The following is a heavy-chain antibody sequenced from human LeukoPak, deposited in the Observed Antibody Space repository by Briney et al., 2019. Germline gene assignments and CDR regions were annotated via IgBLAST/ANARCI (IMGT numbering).Heavy chain of an antibody. CDR2: TYYGGNT. CDR1: GGSISRGGDY. D-gene: IGHD5-18*01. J-gene: IGHJ4*02. Sequence: PSETLSLTCTVSGGSISRGGDYWTWIRQHPGKGLEWIGNTYYGGNTYYNPSLKSRGTISIDTSKNQFSLKLTSVTAADTAVYYCVREAVDTAMVTSYYFDYWGQGTLVTVSS. CDR3: VREAVDTAMVTSYYFDY. V-gene: IGHV4-31*03.